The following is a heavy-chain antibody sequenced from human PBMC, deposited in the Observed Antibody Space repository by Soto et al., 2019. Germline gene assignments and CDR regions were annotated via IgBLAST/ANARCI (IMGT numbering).Heavy chain of an antibody. Sequence: PSETLSLTCTVSGGSISSYYWSWIRQPPGMGLEWIGYIYYSGITNYNPSLKSRVTISVDTSKNQFSLKLSSVTAADTAVYYCARYKSNYYYGMDVWGQGTTVTVSS. D-gene: IGHD1-20*01. V-gene: IGHV4-59*01. CDR3: ARYKSNYYYGMDV. J-gene: IGHJ6*02. CDR2: IYYSGIT. CDR1: GGSISSYY.